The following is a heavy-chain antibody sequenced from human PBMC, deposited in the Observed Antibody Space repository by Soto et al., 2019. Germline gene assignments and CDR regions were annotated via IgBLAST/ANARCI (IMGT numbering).Heavy chain of an antibody. J-gene: IGHJ4*02. CDR1: GFTFSDYY. D-gene: IGHD2-2*01. Sequence: GGSLRLSCAASGFTFSDYYMSWIRQAPGKGLEWVSYISSSGSTIYYADSVKGRFTISRDNAKNSLYLQMNSLRAEDTAVYYCARDDYQLLFDWVTDYWGQGTLVTVSS. CDR2: ISSSGSTI. CDR3: ARDDYQLLFDWVTDY. V-gene: IGHV3-11*01.